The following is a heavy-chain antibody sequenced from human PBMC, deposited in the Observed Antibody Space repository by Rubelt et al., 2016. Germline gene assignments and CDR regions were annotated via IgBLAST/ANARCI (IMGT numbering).Heavy chain of an antibody. J-gene: IGHJ4*02. Sequence: EVRKPGSSVKVSCKASGVTFSSSPMSWVRQAPGQGLEWMGRIIPFLGKPNYAQKFQGRVTITADKSTSTVYLELSSLRSEDTAVYYCATYGGLDSRPYWGQGTLVTVSS. D-gene: IGHD3-16*01. V-gene: IGHV1-69*02. CDR1: GVTFSSSP. CDR3: ATYGGLDSRPY. CDR2: IIPFLGKP.